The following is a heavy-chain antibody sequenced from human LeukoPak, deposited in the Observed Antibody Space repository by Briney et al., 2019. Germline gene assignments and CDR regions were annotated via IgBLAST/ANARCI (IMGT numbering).Heavy chain of an antibody. Sequence: SETLSLTCAVSGSSISSGYYWGWIRQPPGKGLEWIGSISHSGSTYYNPSLKSRVTISVDTSKNQFSLKLSSVTAADTAVYYCARLYLIEDYDFWSGYTESMDVWGKGTTVTVSS. J-gene: IGHJ6*03. CDR2: ISHSGST. V-gene: IGHV4-38-2*01. D-gene: IGHD3-3*01. CDR3: ARLYLIEDYDFWSGYTESMDV. CDR1: GSSISSGYY.